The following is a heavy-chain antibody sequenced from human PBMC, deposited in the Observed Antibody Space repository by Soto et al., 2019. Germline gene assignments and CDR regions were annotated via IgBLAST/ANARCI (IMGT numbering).Heavy chain of an antibody. J-gene: IGHJ4*01. Sequence: SETLSLTCAVYGGCFSGYYWSCIRQPPGKGLEWIGEINHSGSTNYNPSLKSRVTISVDTSKNQFSLKLSSVTAADTAVYYCDSVTINRCSRRAQRSRVPVSS. CDR3: DSVTINRCSR. CDR1: GGCFSGYY. V-gene: IGHV4-34*01. CDR2: INHSGST. D-gene: IGHD3-3*01.